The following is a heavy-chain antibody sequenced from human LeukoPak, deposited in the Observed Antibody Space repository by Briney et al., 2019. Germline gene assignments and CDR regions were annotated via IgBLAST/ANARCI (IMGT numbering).Heavy chain of an antibody. J-gene: IGHJ3*02. CDR3: ARVYGSYVDAFDI. CDR1: GFTFSCYA. V-gene: IGHV3-30-3*01. Sequence: GGSVRLSCAASGFTFSCYAMHWVRQAPGKGLEWVAVISYDGSNKYYADSVKGRFTISRDNSKNTLYLQMNSLRAEDTAVYYCARVYGSYVDAFDIWGQGTMVTVSS. D-gene: IGHD1-26*01. CDR2: ISYDGSNK.